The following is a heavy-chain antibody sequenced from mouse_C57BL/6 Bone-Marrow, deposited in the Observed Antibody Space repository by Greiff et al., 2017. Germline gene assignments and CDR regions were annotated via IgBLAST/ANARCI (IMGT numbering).Heavy chain of an antibody. J-gene: IGHJ3*01. Sequence: VQLQESGAELVRPGASVKLSCTASGFNIKDDYMHWVKQRPEQGLEWIGWIDPENGDTEYASKFQGKATITADTSSNTAYLQLSSLTSEDTAVYYCTIYYYGSNAWFAYWGQGTLVTGSA. D-gene: IGHD1-1*01. V-gene: IGHV14-4*01. CDR2: IDPENGDT. CDR1: GFNIKDDY. CDR3: TIYYYGSNAWFAY.